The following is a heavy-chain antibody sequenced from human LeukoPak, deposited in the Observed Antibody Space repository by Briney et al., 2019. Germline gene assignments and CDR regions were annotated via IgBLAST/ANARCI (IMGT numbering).Heavy chain of an antibody. CDR3: TTDQGLFGY. CDR2: IKSKTDGGTT. CDR1: GFTFSSYG. D-gene: IGHD3-22*01. J-gene: IGHJ4*02. V-gene: IGHV3-15*01. Sequence: GGSLRLSCAASGFTFSSYGMHWVRQAPGKGLEWVGRIKSKTDGGTTDYAAPVKGRFTISRDDSKNTLYLQMNSLKTEDTAVCYCTTDQGLFGYWGQGTLVTVSS.